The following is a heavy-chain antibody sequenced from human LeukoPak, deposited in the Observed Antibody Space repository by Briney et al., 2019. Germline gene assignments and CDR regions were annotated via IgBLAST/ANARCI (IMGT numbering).Heavy chain of an antibody. D-gene: IGHD3-22*01. Sequence: GASVKVSCKASGGTFSSYAISWVRQAPGQGLEWMGGIIPIFGTANYAQKFQGRVTITADESTSTAYMELSSLRSEDTAVYYCARSYYDSSGYYYGRNNYFDYWGQGTLVTVSS. CDR1: GGTFSSYA. CDR2: IIPIFGTA. CDR3: ARSYYDSSGYYYGRNNYFDY. J-gene: IGHJ4*02. V-gene: IGHV1-69*13.